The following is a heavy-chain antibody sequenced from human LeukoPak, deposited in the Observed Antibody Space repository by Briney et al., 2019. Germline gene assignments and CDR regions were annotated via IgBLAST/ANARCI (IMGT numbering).Heavy chain of an antibody. V-gene: IGHV3-48*03. Sequence: GGSLRLSCAASGFTFSSYEMNWVRQAPGKGLEWVSYISSSGSTIYYADSVKGRFTISRDNAKNSLYLQMNSLRAEDTAVYYCATRRLIRQPLLYWGQGTLVTVSS. CDR1: GFTFSSYE. CDR3: ATRRLIRQPLLY. CDR2: ISSSGSTI. J-gene: IGHJ4*02. D-gene: IGHD6-13*01.